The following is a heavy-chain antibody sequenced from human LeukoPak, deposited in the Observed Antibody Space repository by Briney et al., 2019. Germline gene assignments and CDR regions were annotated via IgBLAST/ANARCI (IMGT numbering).Heavy chain of an antibody. V-gene: IGHV1-2*04. D-gene: IGHD4-17*01. Sequence: ASVKVSCKASGYTFTSYGISWVRQAPGQGLEWMGWINPNSGGTNYAQKFQGWVTMTRDTSISTAYMELSRLRSDDTAVYYCARSDYGDYFDYWGQGTLVTVSS. CDR2: INPNSGGT. J-gene: IGHJ4*02. CDR1: GYTFTSYG. CDR3: ARSDYGDYFDY.